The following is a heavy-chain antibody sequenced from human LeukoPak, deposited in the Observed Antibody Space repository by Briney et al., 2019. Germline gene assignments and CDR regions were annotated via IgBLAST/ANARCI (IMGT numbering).Heavy chain of an antibody. CDR3: ARGRGDRSSWYYFDY. CDR1: GGTFSSYA. CDR2: IIPILGIA. Sequence: ASVKVSCKASGGTFSSYAISWVRPAPGQGLAWMGRIIPILGIANYAQKFQGRVTITADKSTSTAYMELSSLRSEDTAVYYCARGRGDRSSWYYFDYWGQGTLVTVSS. V-gene: IGHV1-69*04. D-gene: IGHD6-13*01. J-gene: IGHJ4*02.